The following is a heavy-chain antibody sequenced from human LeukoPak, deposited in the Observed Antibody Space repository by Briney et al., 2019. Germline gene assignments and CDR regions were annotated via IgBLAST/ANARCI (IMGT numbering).Heavy chain of an antibody. Sequence: GGSLRLSCAASGFTFDDCGMSWVRQAPGKGLEWVSGINWNGGSTDYADSVKGRFTISRDNAKNSLYLQMNSLRAEDTALYHCARLPGRGSSDYYVYWGQGTLVTVSS. D-gene: IGHD3-22*01. CDR1: GFTFDDCG. J-gene: IGHJ4*02. CDR3: ARLPGRGSSDYYVY. CDR2: INWNGGST. V-gene: IGHV3-20*01.